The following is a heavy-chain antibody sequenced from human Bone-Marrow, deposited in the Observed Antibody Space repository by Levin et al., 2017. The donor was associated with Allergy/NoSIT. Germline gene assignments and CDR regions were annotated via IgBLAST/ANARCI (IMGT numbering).Heavy chain of an antibody. CDR3: AKDLDHQRLLWFGELLYYYYGMDV. D-gene: IGHD3-10*01. J-gene: IGHJ6*02. Sequence: GESLKISCAASGFTFSSYAMSWVRQAPGKGLEWVSAISGSGGSTYYADSVKGRFTISRDNSKNTLYLQMNSLRAEDTAVYYCAKDLDHQRLLWFGELLYYYYGMDVWGQGTTVTVSS. V-gene: IGHV3-23*01. CDR2: ISGSGGST. CDR1: GFTFSSYA.